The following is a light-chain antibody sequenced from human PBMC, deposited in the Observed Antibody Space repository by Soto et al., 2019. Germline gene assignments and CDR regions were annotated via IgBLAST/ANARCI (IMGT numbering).Light chain of an antibody. CDR2: GAA. J-gene: IGKJ1*01. CDR3: QQYNKLPLT. CDR1: QSVSSN. V-gene: IGKV3-15*01. Sequence: EKVITQSPATLAVSPGERATLSCRASQSVSSNLAWYQQKPGQAPRLLIYGAAARATGIPARFSGSGSGTEFTLTISSLEPEDFAVYYCQQYNKLPLTFGQGTKV.